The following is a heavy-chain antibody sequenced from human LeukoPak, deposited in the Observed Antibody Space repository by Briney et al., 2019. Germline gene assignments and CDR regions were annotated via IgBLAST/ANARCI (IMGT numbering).Heavy chain of an antibody. CDR3: ARGYDFWSGYSPQGYYYYYYMDV. CDR2: IYTSGST. CDR1: GGSISSGSYY. Sequence: SETLSLTRTVSGGSISSGSYYWSWIRQPAGKGLEWIGRIYTSGSTNYNPSLKSRVTISVDTSKNQFSLKLSSVTAADTAVYYCARGYDFWSGYSPQGYYYYYYMDVWGKGTTVTVSS. D-gene: IGHD3-3*01. V-gene: IGHV4-61*02. J-gene: IGHJ6*03.